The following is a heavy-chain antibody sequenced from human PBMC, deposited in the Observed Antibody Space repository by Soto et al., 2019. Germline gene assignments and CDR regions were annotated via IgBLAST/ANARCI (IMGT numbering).Heavy chain of an antibody. D-gene: IGHD5-18*01. J-gene: IGHJ4*02. CDR2: IIPIFGTA. CDR1: VGTFRRYA. CDR3: ARDSVDTAMVYYFDY. V-gene: IGHV1-69*13. Sequence: SVKVSCKACVGTFRRYAISGVRQAPGRGLELMGGIIPIFGTANYAQKFQGRVTITADESTSTAYMELSSLRSEDTAVYYCARDSVDTAMVYYFDYWGQGTLVTVYS.